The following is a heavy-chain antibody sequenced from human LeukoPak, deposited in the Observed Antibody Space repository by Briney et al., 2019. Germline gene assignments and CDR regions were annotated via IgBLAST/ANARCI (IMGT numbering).Heavy chain of an antibody. D-gene: IGHD6-6*01. V-gene: IGHV3-66*01. CDR1: GFTVRSNH. Sequence: GGSLRLSCVASGFTVRSNHMSWVRQAPGKGLEWVSVVYSGDYTYYADSVKDRFTISRDASKNTLYLQMNSLRGEDTAVYYCARDPYSSSSGGYWGQGTLVTVSS. J-gene: IGHJ4*02. CDR3: ARDPYSSSSGGY. CDR2: VYSGDYT.